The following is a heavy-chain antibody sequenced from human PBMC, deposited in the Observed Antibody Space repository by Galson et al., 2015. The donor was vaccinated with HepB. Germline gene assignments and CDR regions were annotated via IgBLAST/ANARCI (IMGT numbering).Heavy chain of an antibody. V-gene: IGHV3-48*02. J-gene: IGHJ6*02. CDR3: TRDRYCTSTTCSGYYYGMDV. D-gene: IGHD2-2*01. Sequence: SLRLSCAASGFTFSTYSMNWVRKAPGKGLEWISYIRRSSSNRYYADSVNGRFTISRDDAKNSLYLQMNSLRDEDTAVYYCTRDRYCTSTTCSGYYYGMDVWGQGTTVTVSS. CDR1: GFTFSTYS. CDR2: IRRSSSNR.